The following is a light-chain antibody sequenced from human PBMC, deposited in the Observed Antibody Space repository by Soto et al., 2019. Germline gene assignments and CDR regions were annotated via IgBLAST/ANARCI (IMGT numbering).Light chain of an antibody. Sequence: QSALTQPPSASGSPGQSVTISCTGTSSDVGGYNYVSWYQQHPGKAPKLMIYEVSKRPSGVPDRFSGSKSGNTASLTVSGLQAEDEADYYCSSYAGSKGYVFETGTKLTVL. J-gene: IGLJ1*01. CDR1: SSDVGGYNY. V-gene: IGLV2-8*01. CDR3: SSYAGSKGYV. CDR2: EVS.